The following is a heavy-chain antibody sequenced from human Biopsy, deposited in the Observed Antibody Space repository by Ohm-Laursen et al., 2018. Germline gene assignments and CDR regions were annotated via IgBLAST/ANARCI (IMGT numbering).Heavy chain of an antibody. CDR1: GDTFTTSA. CDR2: IIPILGTV. Sequence: SSVKVSCKASGDTFTTSAISWVRQVPGQGLDWMGRIIPILGTVDYGQNFQGKVTIRADTSTTFLELTSLRYDDTAVYYCASGDIGGIGLDVWGLGTTVTVSS. CDR3: ASGDIGGIGLDV. J-gene: IGHJ6*02. V-gene: IGHV1-69*04. D-gene: IGHD3-10*01.